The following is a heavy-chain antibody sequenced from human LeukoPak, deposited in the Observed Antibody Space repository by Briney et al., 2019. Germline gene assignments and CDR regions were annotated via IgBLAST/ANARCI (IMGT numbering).Heavy chain of an antibody. V-gene: IGHV4-4*02. CDR2: VDHTGNT. CDR1: GDSISNSIW. J-gene: IGHJ1*01. CDR3: ARAIAAAGTVLRGDSSLDYFQH. D-gene: IGHD6-13*01. Sequence: SETLSLTCTVSGDSISNSIWWSWLRQPPGKGLEWIGEVDHTGNTNYRPSLDSRVTLSIDTSKNQFSLKLSSVTAADTAVYYCARAIAAAGTVLRGDSSLDYFQHWGQGTLVTVSS.